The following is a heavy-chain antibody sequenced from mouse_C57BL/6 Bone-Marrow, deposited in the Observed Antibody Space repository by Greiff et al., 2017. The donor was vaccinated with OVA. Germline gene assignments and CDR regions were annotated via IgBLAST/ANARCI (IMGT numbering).Heavy chain of an antibody. CDR1: GYTFTSYW. Sequence: VQLQQPGAELVRPGSSVKLSCKASGYTFTSYWMHWVKQRPIQGLEWIGNIDPSDRETHYNQKFKDKATLTVDKSSSTAYMQLSSLTSEDSAVYYCARNYYGSSAAWFAYWGQGTLVTVSA. V-gene: IGHV1-52*01. D-gene: IGHD1-1*01. CDR2: IDPSDRET. J-gene: IGHJ3*01. CDR3: ARNYYGSSAAWFAY.